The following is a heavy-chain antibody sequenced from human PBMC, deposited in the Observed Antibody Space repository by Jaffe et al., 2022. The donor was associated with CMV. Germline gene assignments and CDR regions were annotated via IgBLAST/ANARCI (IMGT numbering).Heavy chain of an antibody. CDR1: GGSISSSSYY. CDR3: ARQRIELWLIGGSKIDY. J-gene: IGHJ4*02. CDR2: IYYSGST. Sequence: QLQLQESGPGLVKPSETLSLTCTVSGGSISSSSYYWGWIRQPPGKGLEWIGSIYYSGSTYYNPSLKSRVTISVDTSKNQFSLKLSSVTAADTAVYYCARQRIELWLIGGSKIDYWGQGTLVTVSS. V-gene: IGHV4-39*01. D-gene: IGHD5-18*01.